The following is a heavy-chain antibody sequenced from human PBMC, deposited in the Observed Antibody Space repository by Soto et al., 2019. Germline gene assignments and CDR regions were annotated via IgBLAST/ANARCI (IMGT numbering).Heavy chain of an antibody. J-gene: IGHJ6*02. CDR2: INSDGSST. CDR3: ARDPEPSYGYLVYYYYYGMDV. V-gene: IGHV3-74*01. D-gene: IGHD5-18*01. Sequence: GGSLRLSCAASGFTFSSYWMHWVRQAPGKGLVWVSRINSDGSSTSYADSVKGRFTIPRDNAKNTLYLQMNSLRAEDTAVYYCARDPEPSYGYLVYYYYYGMDVWGQGTTVTVSS. CDR1: GFTFSSYW.